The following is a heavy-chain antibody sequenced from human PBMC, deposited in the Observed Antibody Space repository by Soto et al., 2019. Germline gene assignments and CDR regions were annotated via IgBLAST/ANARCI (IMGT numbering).Heavy chain of an antibody. CDR2: IMQDGSEK. Sequence: EVQLVESGGGLVQPGGSLRLSCTASGFTFGTYWMSWVRQAPGKGLEWVANIMQDGSEKQYVDSVKGRFTMSKDNAKRSLYLQMNGLRAEDTAVYYCARGHSAPDHWGQGTLVTVSS. CDR3: ARGHSAPDH. V-gene: IGHV3-7*01. CDR1: GFTFGTYW. J-gene: IGHJ4*02.